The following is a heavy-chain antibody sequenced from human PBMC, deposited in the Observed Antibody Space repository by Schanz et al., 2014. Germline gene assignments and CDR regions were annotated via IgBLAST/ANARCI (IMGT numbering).Heavy chain of an antibody. V-gene: IGHV1-69*02. Sequence: QVRLVQSGAEAREPGASVKVSCKASGDTFRSYTINWVRHAPGQGLEWMGRIIPITGITNYAQKFQGRVPFTADKSTSTAFLEVNSLRSEDTAVYYCARTGYDPSLTHWGQGTLVTVSS. CDR1: GDTFRSYT. D-gene: IGHD5-12*01. CDR3: ARTGYDPSLTH. CDR2: IIPITGIT. J-gene: IGHJ4*02.